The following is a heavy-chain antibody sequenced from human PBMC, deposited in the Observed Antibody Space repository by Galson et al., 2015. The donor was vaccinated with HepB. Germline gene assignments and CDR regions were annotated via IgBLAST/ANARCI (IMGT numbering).Heavy chain of an antibody. J-gene: IGHJ6*02. V-gene: IGHV3-23*01. CDR1: GFTFSNCG. D-gene: IGHD3-9*01. CDR3: AKDAFYYDVLTGYPSLHYYGLDV. CDR2: ISGHGGST. Sequence: SLRLSCAASGFTFSNCGVSWVRQAPGKGLEWVSSISGHGGSTYYAESVKGRFTISRDNSTNTLYLQMNSLRDEDTAVYYCAKDAFYYDVLTGYPSLHYYGLDVWGQGTTVTVSS.